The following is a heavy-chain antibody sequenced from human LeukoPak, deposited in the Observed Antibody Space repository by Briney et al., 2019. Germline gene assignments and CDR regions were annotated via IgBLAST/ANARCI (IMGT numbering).Heavy chain of an antibody. D-gene: IGHD1-14*01. Sequence: GGSLRLSCAAFGFTFVNYAMSWVRLAPGKGLEWVSGVGGSGAATYYADSVKGRFTISRDNSRSTVYLQMNSLRDEDTAIYYCVKDRTWEPAPSHFNSWGQGVLVSVSS. CDR3: VKDRTWEPAPSHFNS. CDR1: GFTFVNYA. V-gene: IGHV3-23*01. J-gene: IGHJ4*02. CDR2: VGGSGAAT.